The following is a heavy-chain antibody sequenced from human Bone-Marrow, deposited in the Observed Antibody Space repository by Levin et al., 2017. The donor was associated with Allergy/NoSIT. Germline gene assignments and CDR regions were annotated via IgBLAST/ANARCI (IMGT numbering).Heavy chain of an antibody. D-gene: IGHD3-10*01. CDR2: IKQDGSEK. Sequence: GGSLRLSCVASGFTSGGFWMNWVRQAPGKGLECVANIKQDGSEKYYVDSVKGRFTILRDNAKNSMYLQLNNLRAEDTAVYYCTRRMVRGLHYYGMDVWGQGTTVIVSS. CDR1: GFTSGGFW. CDR3: TRRMVRGLHYYGMDV. J-gene: IGHJ6*02. V-gene: IGHV3-7*01.